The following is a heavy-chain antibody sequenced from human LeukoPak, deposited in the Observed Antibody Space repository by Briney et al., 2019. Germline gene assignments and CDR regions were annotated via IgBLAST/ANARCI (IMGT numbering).Heavy chain of an antibody. CDR3: AKDGYCTNGVCYSFDY. Sequence: LPGGSLRLSCAASGFKFDDYVMHWVRQAPGKGLEWVSGISWNSDNIGYADSVKGRFTISRDNAKNSLYLQMNSLRAEDTAVYYCAKDGYCTNGVCYSFDYWGQGTLVTVSS. J-gene: IGHJ4*02. V-gene: IGHV3-9*01. CDR2: ISWNSDNI. D-gene: IGHD2-8*01. CDR1: GFKFDDYV.